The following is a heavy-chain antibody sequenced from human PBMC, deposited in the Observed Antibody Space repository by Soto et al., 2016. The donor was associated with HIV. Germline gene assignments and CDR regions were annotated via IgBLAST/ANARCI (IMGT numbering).Heavy chain of an antibody. V-gene: IGHV3-66*01. D-gene: IGHD3-22*01. Sequence: EVQLVESGGGLVQPGGPVRLSCAASGFTVSSSYMSWVRQTPGKGLEWVSVIYSGGNTYYANSVAGRFTTSRDDSNNILFLQMNSLRAEDTAVYFCARDRPGYSDRTGSSGVGYFENWGQGNLVTV. CDR1: GFTVSSSY. CDR3: ARDRPGYSDRTGSSGVGYFEN. J-gene: IGHJ4*02. CDR2: IYSGGNT.